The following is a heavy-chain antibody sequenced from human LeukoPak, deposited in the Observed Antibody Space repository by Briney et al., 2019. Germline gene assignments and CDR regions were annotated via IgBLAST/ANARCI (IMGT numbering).Heavy chain of an antibody. CDR1: DASVTTYS. CDR3: ARDHYGSGSYKAYFDY. D-gene: IGHD3-10*01. V-gene: IGHV4-4*07. Sequence: PSETLSLTCTVSDASVTTYSWSWLRQPAGKGLEWIGRVYSSGATKYNPSLKSRVTISAETSKNQFSLKLPSATAADTAVYYCARDHYGSGSYKAYFDYWGHGIQVTVSS. J-gene: IGHJ4*01. CDR2: VYSSGAT.